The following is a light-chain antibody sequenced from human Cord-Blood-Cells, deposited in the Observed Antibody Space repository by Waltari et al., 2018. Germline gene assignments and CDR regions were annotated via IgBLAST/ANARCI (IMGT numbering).Light chain of an antibody. Sequence: QSALTQPASVSGSPGQSITISCPGTSSDVGGYNYVSWYQQPPGKAPKLMIYEVSNRPSGVSNRFSGSKSGNTASLTISGLQAEDEADYYCSSYTSSSTDWVFGGGTKLTVL. CDR2: EVS. J-gene: IGLJ3*02. CDR1: SSDVGGYNY. CDR3: SSYTSSSTDWV. V-gene: IGLV2-14*01.